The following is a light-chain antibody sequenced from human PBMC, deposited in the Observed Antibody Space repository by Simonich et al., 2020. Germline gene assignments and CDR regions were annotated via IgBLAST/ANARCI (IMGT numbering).Light chain of an antibody. CDR3: CSYAGSSTVV. CDR1: SSDVGSYNL. J-gene: IGLJ2*01. Sequence: QSARTQPASVSGSPGQSITLPCTGTSSDVGSYNLFSWYQQNPGKAPKLMIYEGSKRPSGVSNRFSGSKSGNTASLTISGLQAEDEADYYCCSYAGSSTVVFGGGTKLTVL. V-gene: IGLV2-23*01. CDR2: EGS.